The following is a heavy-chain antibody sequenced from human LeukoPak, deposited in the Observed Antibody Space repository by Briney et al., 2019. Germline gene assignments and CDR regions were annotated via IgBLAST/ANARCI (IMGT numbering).Heavy chain of an antibody. CDR2: IYNSGNT. V-gene: IGHV4-59*01. CDR3: ARGRIAAAGLRGNWFDP. J-gene: IGHJ5*02. D-gene: IGHD6-13*01. CDR1: GGSISGYY. Sequence: PSETLSLTCTVSGGSISGYYCSWIRQPPGKGLEWIGHIYNSGNTNYNSSLKSRVTISLDTSKNQLSLKLSSVTAADTAVYYCARGRIAAAGLRGNWFDPWGQGTLVTVSS.